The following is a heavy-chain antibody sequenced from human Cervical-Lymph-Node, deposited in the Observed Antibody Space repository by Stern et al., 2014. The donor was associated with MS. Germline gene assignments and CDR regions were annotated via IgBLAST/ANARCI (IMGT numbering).Heavy chain of an antibody. V-gene: IGHV1-69*06. CDR1: GGTFSTNA. J-gene: IGHJ4*02. CDR3: ARDPPEMEVIGAPNPLDY. D-gene: IGHD2-21*01. CDR2: IIPLFGTA. Sequence: IQLVESGAEVKKPGSSVKVSCKASGGTFSTNAFSWGRQAPGQGPEWMGGIIPLFGTATYAPKFQGRVTITADKSTTTAYMELSSLTSEDTAVYYCARDPPEMEVIGAPNPLDYWGQGTLVTVSS.